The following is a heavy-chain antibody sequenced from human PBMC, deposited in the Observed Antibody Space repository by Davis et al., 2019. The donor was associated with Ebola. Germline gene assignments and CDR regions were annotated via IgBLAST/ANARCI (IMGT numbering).Heavy chain of an antibody. CDR1: GFTFSSYG. Sequence: GESLKISCAASGFTFSSYGMHWVHQAPGKGLEWVAVISYDGSNKYYADSVKGRFTISRDNSKNTLYLQMNSLRAEDTAVYYCAKVLIVLMVYAPLDYWGQGTLVTVSS. V-gene: IGHV3-30*18. D-gene: IGHD2-8*01. J-gene: IGHJ4*02. CDR2: ISYDGSNK. CDR3: AKVLIVLMVYAPLDY.